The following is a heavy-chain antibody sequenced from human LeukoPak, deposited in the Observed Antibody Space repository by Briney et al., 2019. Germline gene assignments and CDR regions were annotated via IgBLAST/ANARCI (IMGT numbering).Heavy chain of an antibody. Sequence: GGSLRLSCAASGFTVSNNYMNWVRQAPGKGLEWVSAIYSGGSTYYADSVRGRFTVSRDNSKNTLYLQMNSLRAEDTAVYYCARAHGDYWGQGTLVTVSS. CDR2: IYSGGST. CDR1: GFTVSNNY. CDR3: ARAHGDY. V-gene: IGHV3-53*01. J-gene: IGHJ4*02.